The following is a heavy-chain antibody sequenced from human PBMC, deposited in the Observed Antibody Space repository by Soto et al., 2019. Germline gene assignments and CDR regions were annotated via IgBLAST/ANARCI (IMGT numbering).Heavy chain of an antibody. CDR1: GGSLTAYS. CDR2: IDTSGKT. V-gene: IGHV4-4*07. Sequence: QVQLQESGPGLVEPSETLSLTCTVSGGSLTAYSRNWIRQPVGKGLEWIGRIDTSGKTNYIPSLKSRLTMSIDRFKNQFSLNLKFVTAADTAVYFCAKDESGAADIWGQGTMVTVS. J-gene: IGHJ3*02. D-gene: IGHD7-27*01. CDR3: AKDESGAADI.